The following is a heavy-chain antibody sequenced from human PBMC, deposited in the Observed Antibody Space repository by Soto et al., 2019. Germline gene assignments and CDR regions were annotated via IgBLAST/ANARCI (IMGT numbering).Heavy chain of an antibody. J-gene: IGHJ4*02. CDR2: ISGSSSEI. V-gene: IGHV3-48*01. D-gene: IGHD3-10*01. CDR1: GFAFSGYA. Sequence: GGSLRLACAASGFAFSGYAMNWVRQAPGKGLEWFSYISGSSSEIYYADSVKGRLTVSRDNAKSSLFLQMTSLRAEDTALYYCARVRFGEHHFDLWGQRILVTVSS. CDR3: ARVRFGEHHFDL.